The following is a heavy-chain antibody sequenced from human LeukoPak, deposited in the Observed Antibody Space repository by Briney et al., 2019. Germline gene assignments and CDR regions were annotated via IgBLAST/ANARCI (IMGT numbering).Heavy chain of an antibody. CDR1: GYTFTGYY. D-gene: IGHD3-3*01. J-gene: IGHJ4*02. CDR3: ARGGFLEWLLSHFDY. CDR2: INPNSGGT. Sequence: GPSVKVSCTASGYTFTGYYMHWVRQAPGQGLEWMGWINPNSGGTNYAQKFQGRVTMTRDTFISTAYLELSRLRSDDTAVYYCARGGFLEWLLSHFDYWGQGTLVTVSS. V-gene: IGHV1-2*02.